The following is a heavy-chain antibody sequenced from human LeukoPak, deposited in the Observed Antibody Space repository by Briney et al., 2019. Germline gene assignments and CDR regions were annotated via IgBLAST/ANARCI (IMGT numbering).Heavy chain of an antibody. CDR3: AKWFAQGGSGRYIDY. CDR2: INGNGDRT. J-gene: IGHJ4*02. Sequence: GGSLRRSCAASGVTFSTSAMSWVRQPPGKGLDWVSAINGNGDRTYYADSVKGRVTISRDNSKNTLYLQMNSLRAEDTAVYYCAKWFAQGGSGRYIDYWGQGTLITVSS. V-gene: IGHV3-23*01. D-gene: IGHD3-10*01. CDR1: GVTFSTSA.